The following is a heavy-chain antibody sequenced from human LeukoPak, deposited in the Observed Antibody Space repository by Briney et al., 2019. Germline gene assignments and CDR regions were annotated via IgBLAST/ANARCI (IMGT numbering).Heavy chain of an antibody. J-gene: IGHJ4*02. Sequence: PSETLSLTCTVSGGSISSYYWSWIRQPPGKGLEWIGYIYYSGSTNYNPSLKSRVTMSVDTSKNQFSLKVTSVTAADTAVYYCARDGSSGWYGGYFDYWGQGTLVTVSS. CDR2: IYYSGST. D-gene: IGHD6-19*01. V-gene: IGHV4-59*12. CDR1: GGSISSYY. CDR3: ARDGSSGWYGGYFDY.